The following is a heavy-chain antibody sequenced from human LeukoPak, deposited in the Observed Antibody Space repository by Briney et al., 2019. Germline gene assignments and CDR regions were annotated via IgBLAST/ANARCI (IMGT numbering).Heavy chain of an antibody. CDR3: ARDRSYCSGGSCFDY. D-gene: IGHD2-15*01. CDR2: IIPIFGTA. V-gene: IGHV1-69*13. J-gene: IGHJ4*02. CDR1: GYTFTSYA. Sequence: GASVKVSCKASGYTFTSYAISWVRQAPGQGLEWMGGIIPIFGTANYAQKFQGRVTITADESTSTAYMELSSLRSEDTAVYYCARDRSYCSGGSCFDYWGQGTLVTVSS.